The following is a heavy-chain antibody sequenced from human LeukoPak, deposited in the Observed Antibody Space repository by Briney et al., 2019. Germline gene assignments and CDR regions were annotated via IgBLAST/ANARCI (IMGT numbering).Heavy chain of an antibody. CDR3: ASGSGTFRSSDY. Sequence: GGSLRLSCAASGFTFSTYSMKWVRQAPGKGLEWVSYISDSGAMYYADSVRGRFTISRENAQNSLFLQMNSLRAEDTAVYYCASGSGTFRSSDYWGQGILVTVSS. CDR1: GFTFSTYS. J-gene: IGHJ4*02. D-gene: IGHD3-10*01. CDR2: ISDSGAM. V-gene: IGHV3-48*01.